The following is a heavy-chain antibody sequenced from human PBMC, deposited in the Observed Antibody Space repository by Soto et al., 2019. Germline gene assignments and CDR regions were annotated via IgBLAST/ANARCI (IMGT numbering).Heavy chain of an antibody. CDR1: GGSITSSIHY. D-gene: IGHD6-6*01. V-gene: IGHV4-39*01. Sequence: PSETLSLTCTVSGGSITSSIHYWGWIRQPPGKGLECIGNIYYDGNTYYNPSLKSRVTISLDTSKNQFSLRLNSVTAADTAVYYCARSSITPRLFMYPFDYWGQGTLVTVS. J-gene: IGHJ4*02. CDR3: ARSSITPRLFMYPFDY. CDR2: IYYDGNT.